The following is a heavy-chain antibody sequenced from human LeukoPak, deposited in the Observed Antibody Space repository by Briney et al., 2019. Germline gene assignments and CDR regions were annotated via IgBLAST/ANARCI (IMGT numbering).Heavy chain of an antibody. V-gene: IGHV4-61*02. Sequence: ASETLSLICTVSGGSISSGSYYWSWIRQPPGKGLEWIGRIDTSGNTKYNPSLKSGVTMSVDTSKNQFSLRLSSVTAADTAFYYCARERFVVPYSYYYMDVWGEGTTVTVSS. CDR1: GGSISSGSYY. CDR3: ARERFVVPYSYYYMDV. D-gene: IGHD3-10*01. J-gene: IGHJ6*03. CDR2: IDTSGNT.